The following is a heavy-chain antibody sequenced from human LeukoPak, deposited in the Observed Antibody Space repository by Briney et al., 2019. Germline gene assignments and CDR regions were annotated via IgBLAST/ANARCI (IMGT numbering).Heavy chain of an antibody. D-gene: IGHD2-2*01. CDR1: GYTFTGYY. J-gene: IGHJ4*02. CDR2: INPNSGGT. V-gene: IGHV1-2*02. Sequence: ASVKVSCKASGYTFTGYYMHCVRQAPGQGREWMGWINPNSGGTNYAQKFQGRVTMTRDTSISTAYMELSRLRSDDTAVYYCARDVGVYCSSTSCSDYWGQGTLVTVSS. CDR3: ARDVGVYCSSTSCSDY.